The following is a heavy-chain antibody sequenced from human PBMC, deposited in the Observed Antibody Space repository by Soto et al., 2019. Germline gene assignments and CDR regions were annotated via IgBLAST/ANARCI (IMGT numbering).Heavy chain of an antibody. D-gene: IGHD3-10*01. Sequence: QVHLVESGGGVVQPGRSLRLSCAASGFTFSNYAMHWVRQAPGKGLEWVAVISYDGSDKYNANSVKGRFTISRDNSKNTLYLQMNSLRAKDTAVYYCARDTGPNGSNYYSFGMDVWGQGTTVTVSS. V-gene: IGHV3-30-3*01. CDR3: ARDTGPNGSNYYSFGMDV. CDR1: GFTFSNYA. CDR2: ISYDGSDK. J-gene: IGHJ6*02.